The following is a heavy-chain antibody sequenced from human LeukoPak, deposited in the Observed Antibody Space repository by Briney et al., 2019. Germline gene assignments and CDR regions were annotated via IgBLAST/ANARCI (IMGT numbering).Heavy chain of an antibody. Sequence: GASVKVSCKASGYRFTSYGITWVRRAPGQGLEWMGWISAYNGNTNYAQKLQGRVTLTTDTSTSTAYMELRSLRSDDTAVYYCAREGYCSGGTCYSTMNWFDPWGQGTLVTVSS. D-gene: IGHD2-15*01. V-gene: IGHV1-18*01. CDR3: AREGYCSGGTCYSTMNWFDP. J-gene: IGHJ5*02. CDR1: GYRFTSYG. CDR2: ISAYNGNT.